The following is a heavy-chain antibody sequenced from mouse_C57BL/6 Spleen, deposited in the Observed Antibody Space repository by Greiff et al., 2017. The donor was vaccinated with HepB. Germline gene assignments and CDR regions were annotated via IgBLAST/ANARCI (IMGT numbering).Heavy chain of an antibody. J-gene: IGHJ4*01. D-gene: IGHD4-1*01. CDR3: AKTGTGYYAMDY. CDR2: ISSGSSTI. V-gene: IGHV5-17*01. Sequence: EVQRVESGGGLVKPGGSLKLSCAASGFTFSDYGMHWVRQAPEKGLEWVAYISSGSSTIYYADTVKGRFTISRDNAKNTLFLQMTSLRSEDTAMYYCAKTGTGYYAMDYWGQGTSVTVSS. CDR1: GFTFSDYG.